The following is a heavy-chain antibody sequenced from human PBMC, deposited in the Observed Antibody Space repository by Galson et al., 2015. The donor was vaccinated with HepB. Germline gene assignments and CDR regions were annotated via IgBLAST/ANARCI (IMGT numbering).Heavy chain of an antibody. CDR2: IIPIFGTA. CDR3: ARGREWDQLLRDAFDI. D-gene: IGHD2-2*01. CDR1: GGTFSSYA. V-gene: IGHV1-69*01. Sequence: QSGAEVKKPGESLRISCKASGGTFSSYAISWVRQAPGQGLEWMGGIIPIFGTANYAQKFQGRVTITADESTSTAYMELSSLRSEDTAVYYCARGREWDQLLRDAFDIWGQGTMVTVSS. J-gene: IGHJ3*02.